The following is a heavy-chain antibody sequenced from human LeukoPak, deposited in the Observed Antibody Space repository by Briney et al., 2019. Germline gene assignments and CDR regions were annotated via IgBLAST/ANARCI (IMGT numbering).Heavy chain of an antibody. CDR2: ISSSGSTI. D-gene: IGHD4-17*01. CDR3: ARDGDYYYYYMDV. V-gene: IGHV3-11*01. CDR1: GFTFSDYY. Sequence: GGSLRLSCAASGFTFSDYYMSWVRQAPGKGLEWVSYISSSGSTIYYADSVKGRFTISRDNAKNSLYLQMNSLRAEDTAVYYCARDGDYYYYYMDVWGKGTTVTVSS. J-gene: IGHJ6*03.